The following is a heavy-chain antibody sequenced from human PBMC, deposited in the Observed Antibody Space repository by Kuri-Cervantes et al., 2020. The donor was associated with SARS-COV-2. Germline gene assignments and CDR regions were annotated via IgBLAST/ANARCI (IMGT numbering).Heavy chain of an antibody. CDR3: ARGSSSTYFDY. Sequence: GESLKISCAASGFTFSSYSMNWVRQAPGKGLEWVSSISSSSSYIYYADSVKGRFTISRDNAKNSLYLQMNSLRAEDTAVYYCARGSSSTYFDYWGQATLVTVSS. J-gene: IGHJ4*02. V-gene: IGHV3-21*01. CDR2: ISSSSSYI. D-gene: IGHD6-6*01. CDR1: GFTFSSYS.